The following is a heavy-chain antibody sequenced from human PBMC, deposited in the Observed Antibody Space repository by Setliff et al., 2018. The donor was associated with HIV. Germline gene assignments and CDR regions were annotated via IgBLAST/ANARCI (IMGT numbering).Heavy chain of an antibody. V-gene: IGHV1-18*01. J-gene: IGHJ6*02. CDR1: GYPFSGYG. CDR2: ISAYSGDT. D-gene: IGHD3-22*01. CDR3: AREIGDYYDSSGYYPSTDYYYGMDV. Sequence: ASVKVSCKASGYPFSGYGISWVRQAPGQGLEWMGWISAYSGDTNYAQKLQGRVTMTTDTSTSTAYMELRSLRSDDTAVYYCAREIGDYYDSSGYYPSTDYYYGMDVWGQGTTVTVSS.